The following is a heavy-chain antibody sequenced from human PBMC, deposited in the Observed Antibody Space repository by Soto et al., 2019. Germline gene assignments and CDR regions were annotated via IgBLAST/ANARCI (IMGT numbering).Heavy chain of an antibody. Sequence: QVQLVQSGAEVKKPGSSVKVSCKASGGTFSSYAISWVRQAPGQGLEWMGGIIPIFGTANYAQKFQGRVTITADESTSTAYMELSSLRSEDTAVSYCARGQSLLLLEVYGMDVWGQGTTVTVSS. CDR3: ARGQSLLLLEVYGMDV. D-gene: IGHD2-21*01. CDR1: GGTFSSYA. CDR2: IIPIFGTA. V-gene: IGHV1-69*12. J-gene: IGHJ6*02.